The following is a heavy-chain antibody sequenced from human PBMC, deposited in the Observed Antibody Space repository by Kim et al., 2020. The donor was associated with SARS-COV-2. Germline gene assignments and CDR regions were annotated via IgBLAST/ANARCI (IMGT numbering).Heavy chain of an antibody. V-gene: IGHV3-11*04. J-gene: IGHJ4*01. Sequence: GGSLRLSCAASGFTFSDYYMSWISQAPGKGLEWVSYISSSGSTIYYADSVKGRFTIPRDNAKNSLYLQMNSLRAEDAVVYYCARDPPWDFGGGSWYFDYWGHGALVTVSS. CDR1: GFTFSDYY. D-gene: IGHD2-15*01. CDR3: ARDPPWDFGGGSWYFDY. CDR2: ISSSGSTI.